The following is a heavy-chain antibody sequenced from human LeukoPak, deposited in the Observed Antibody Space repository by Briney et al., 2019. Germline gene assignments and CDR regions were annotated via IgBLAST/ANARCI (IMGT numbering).Heavy chain of an antibody. CDR1: GGTFSSYA. CDR2: IIPILGIA. CDR3: AGRGYSSSWYWFDP. V-gene: IGHV1-69*04. Sequence: SVTVSCKASGGTFSSYAISWVRQAPGQGLEWMGRIIPILGIANYAQKFQGRVTITADKSTSTAYMELSSLRSEDTAVYYCAGRGYSSSWYWFDPWGQGTLVTVSS. D-gene: IGHD6-13*01. J-gene: IGHJ5*02.